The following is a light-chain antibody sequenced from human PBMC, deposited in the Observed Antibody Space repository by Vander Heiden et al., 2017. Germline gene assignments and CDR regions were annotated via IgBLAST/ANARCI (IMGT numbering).Light chain of an antibody. J-gene: IGLJ3*02. V-gene: IGLV2-14*01. CDR1: SSDVGGYNY. CDR3: CYYRSSPSRCEV. Sequence: QSALTQPASVSGSPGQSITIPCTGTSSDVGGYNYVSWYQLHPAQAPKLMIYVGTNRPSGVSKRFSGSTSGNTAYPTTSAIQAEDEAEEDGCYYRSSPSRCEVFGGGTKLTVL. CDR2: VGT.